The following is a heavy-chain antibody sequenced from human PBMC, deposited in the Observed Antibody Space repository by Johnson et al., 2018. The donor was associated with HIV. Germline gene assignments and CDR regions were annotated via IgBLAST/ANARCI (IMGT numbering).Heavy chain of an antibody. V-gene: IGHV3-74*02. CDR3: ARQLKYYYDSSGYYYLSSAAFDI. J-gene: IGHJ3*02. D-gene: IGHD3-22*01. Sequence: VQLVESGGGLVKPGGSLRLSCAAPGFTFSSYWMHWVRQAPGKGLVWVSRINSDGSSTSYADSVKGRFTISRDNAKNTLYLQMNSLRAEDTAVYYCARQLKYYYDSSGYYYLSSAAFDIWGQGTMVTVSS. CDR2: INSDGSST. CDR1: GFTFSSYW.